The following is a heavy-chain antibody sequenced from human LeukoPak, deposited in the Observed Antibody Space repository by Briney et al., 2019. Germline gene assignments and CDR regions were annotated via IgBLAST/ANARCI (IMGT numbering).Heavy chain of an antibody. J-gene: IGHJ4*02. V-gene: IGHV4-30-2*01. Sequence: PSETPSLTCAVSGGSISSGGYSWSWIRQPPGKGLEWIGYIYHSGSTYYNPSLKSRVTISVDRSKNQFSPKLSSVTAADTAVYYCARDRDGYTPPDYWGQGTLVTVSS. CDR1: GGSISSGGYS. D-gene: IGHD5-24*01. CDR3: ARDRDGYTPPDY. CDR2: IYHSGST.